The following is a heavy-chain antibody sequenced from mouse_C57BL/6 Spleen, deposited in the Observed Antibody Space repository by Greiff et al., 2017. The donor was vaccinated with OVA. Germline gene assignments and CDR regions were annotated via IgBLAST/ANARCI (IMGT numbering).Heavy chain of an antibody. CDR1: GFTFSDYG. D-gene: IGHD1-1*01. CDR3: ARNYGSSYRAMDY. V-gene: IGHV5-17*01. CDR2: ISSGSSTI. Sequence: EVKLVESGGGLVQPGGSLKLSCAASGFTFSDYGMHWVRQAPEKGLEWVAYISSGSSTIYYADTVKGRFTITRDNAKNTLFLQMTRLRSEDTAVDYGARNYGSSYRAMDYWGQGTSVTVSS. J-gene: IGHJ4*01.